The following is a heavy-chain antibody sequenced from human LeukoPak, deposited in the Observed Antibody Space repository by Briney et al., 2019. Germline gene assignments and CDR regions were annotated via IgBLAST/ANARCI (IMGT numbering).Heavy chain of an antibody. J-gene: IGHJ4*02. CDR2: IRSDGSIT. V-gene: IGHV3-74*01. CDR3: AREASYSSTSDY. Sequence: GGSLRLSCAASGFTFSTYWMHWVRQAPGKGLVWVSRIRSDGSITRYADSVKGRFTISRDNAKNTLFLQMNSLRAEDTAVYYCAREASYSSTSDYWGQGTLVTVSS. CDR1: GFTFSTYW. D-gene: IGHD6-6*01.